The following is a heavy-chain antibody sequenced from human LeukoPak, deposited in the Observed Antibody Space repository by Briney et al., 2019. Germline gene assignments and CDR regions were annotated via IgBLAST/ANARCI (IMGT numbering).Heavy chain of an antibody. V-gene: IGHV3-9*01. Sequence: GGSLRLSCAASGFTFSDYSMHWVRHTPRKGLEWVSGISWHSGTIVYADSVQGRFTISRDNAKNSLYLQMNSLRPEDTALYYCARRVRSSYWYYDLWGRGTLVTVSS. D-gene: IGHD3-3*01. CDR2: ISWHSGTI. CDR3: ARRVRSSYWYYDL. CDR1: GFTFSDYS. J-gene: IGHJ2*01.